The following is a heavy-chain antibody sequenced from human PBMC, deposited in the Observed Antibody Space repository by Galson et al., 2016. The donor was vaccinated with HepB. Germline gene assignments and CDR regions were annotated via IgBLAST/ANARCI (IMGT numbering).Heavy chain of an antibody. CDR2: VWPGGSEA. CDR1: GYRFSDYW. CDR3: ARHKSGYDPFDF. V-gene: IGHV5-51*01. J-gene: IGHJ4*02. Sequence: QSGAEVKKPGESLTISCTGSGYRFSDYWIGWVRQMPGKGLEWMGIVWPGGSEARYSPSFQGQVAISADKSISTAYLQWTSLKASDSAIYYCARHKSGYDPFDFWGQGTLVTVSS. D-gene: IGHD5-12*01.